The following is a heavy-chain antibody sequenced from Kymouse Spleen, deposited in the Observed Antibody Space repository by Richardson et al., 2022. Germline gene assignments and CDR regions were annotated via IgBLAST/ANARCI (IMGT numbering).Heavy chain of an antibody. CDR2: IWYDGSNK. V-gene: IGHV3-33*01. Sequence: QVQLVESGGGVVQPGRSLRLSCAASGFTFSSYGMHWVRQAPGKGLEWVAVIWYDGSNKYYADSVKGRFTISRDNSKNTLYLQMNSLRAEDTAVYYCARCYYGSGSYAVYYYYGMDVWGQGTTVTVSS. J-gene: IGHJ6*02. CDR1: GFTFSSYG. D-gene: IGHD3-10*01. CDR3: ARCYYGSGSYAVYYYYGMDV.